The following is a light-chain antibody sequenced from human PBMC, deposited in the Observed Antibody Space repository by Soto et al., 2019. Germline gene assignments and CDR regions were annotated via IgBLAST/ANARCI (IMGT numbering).Light chain of an antibody. CDR1: SSDVGGYNL. Sequence: QSVLTQPPSASGSPGQSVTISCTGTSSDVGGYNLVSWYQQHPGKAPKLMIFEVSNRPSGVSNRFSGSKSGNSASLTVSGLQAEDEADYYCSSYAGITNFYVFGTGTKVTVL. V-gene: IGLV2-8*01. CDR3: SSYAGITNFYV. J-gene: IGLJ1*01. CDR2: EVS.